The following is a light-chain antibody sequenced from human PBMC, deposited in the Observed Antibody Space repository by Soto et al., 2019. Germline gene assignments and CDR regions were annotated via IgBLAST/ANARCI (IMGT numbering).Light chain of an antibody. CDR2: ANT. J-gene: IGLJ1*01. Sequence: QSALTQPPSVSGAPGQRATISCTGSSSNIGAGYDVHWYQQFPGTAPKLLIYANTNRPSGVPGRFSGSKSGTSASLAITGLQAEDEADYYCQSYDSSLSGYVFGTGTKVTVL. CDR1: SSNIGAGYD. CDR3: QSYDSSLSGYV. V-gene: IGLV1-40*01.